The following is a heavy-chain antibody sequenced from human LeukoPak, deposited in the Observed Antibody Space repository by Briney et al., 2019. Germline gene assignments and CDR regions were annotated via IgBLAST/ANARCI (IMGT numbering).Heavy chain of an antibody. CDR2: ISNSGANI. J-gene: IGHJ4*02. D-gene: IGHD6-25*01. CDR1: GSTFRNYE. CDR3: ARDAHSGDG. V-gene: IGHV3-48*03. Sequence: GGSLRLSCAASGSTFRNYEMNWVRQAPGKGLEWVSHISNSGANIFYADSVKGRFTVSRDNAKNSLFLQMNSLRPEDTAVYYCARDAHSGDGWGQGTLVTVSS.